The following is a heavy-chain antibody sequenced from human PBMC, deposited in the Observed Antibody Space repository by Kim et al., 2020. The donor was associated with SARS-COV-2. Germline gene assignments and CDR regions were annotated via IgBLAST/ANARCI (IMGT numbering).Heavy chain of an antibody. CDR2: SNK. Sequence: SNKYYADSVKGRFTISRDNSKNTLYLQMNSLRAEDTAVYYCARVATTHDYWGQGTLVTVSS. D-gene: IGHD5-12*01. J-gene: IGHJ4*02. CDR3: ARVATTHDY. V-gene: IGHV3-30*01.